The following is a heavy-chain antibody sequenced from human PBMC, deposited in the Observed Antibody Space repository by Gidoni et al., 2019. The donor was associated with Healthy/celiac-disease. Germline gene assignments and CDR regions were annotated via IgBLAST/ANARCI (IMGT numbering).Heavy chain of an antibody. V-gene: IGHV1-18*01. CDR1: GYTFTSYG. D-gene: IGHD2-15*01. Sequence: QVQLVQSGAEVKKPGASVKVSCNASGYTFTSYGLSWVRQAPGQGLEWMGWISAYNGNTNYAQKLQGRVTMTTDTSTSTAYMELRSLRSDDTAVYYCARDIVVVVADTFFGGSRYYGMDVWGQGTTVTVSS. CDR3: ARDIVVVVADTFFGGSRYYGMDV. J-gene: IGHJ6*02. CDR2: ISAYNGNT.